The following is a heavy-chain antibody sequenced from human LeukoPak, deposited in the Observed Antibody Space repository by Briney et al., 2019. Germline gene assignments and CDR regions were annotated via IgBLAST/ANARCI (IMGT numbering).Heavy chain of an antibody. V-gene: IGHV3-74*01. CDR3: AREDWNDVSDAFDI. CDR1: GFTFSSYW. D-gene: IGHD1-1*01. Sequence: GGSLRLSCAASGFTFSSYWMHWVRQAPGKGLVWVSRINSDGSSASYADSVEGRFTISRDNAKNTLYLQMNSLRAEDTAVYYCAREDWNDVSDAFDIWGQGTMVTVSS. CDR2: INSDGSSA. J-gene: IGHJ3*02.